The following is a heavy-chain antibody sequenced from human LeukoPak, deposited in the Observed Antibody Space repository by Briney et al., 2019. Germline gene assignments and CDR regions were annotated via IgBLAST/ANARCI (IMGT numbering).Heavy chain of an antibody. CDR2: INPNSGGT. CDR3: AVCYSTAYAFDI. J-gene: IGHJ3*02. Sequence: ASVKVSCKASGYTFTGYYMHWVRQAPGQGLEWMGWINPNSGGTNYAQKFQGRVTMTRDTSISTAYMELSRLRSDDTAVYYCAVCYSTAYAFDIWGQGTMVTVSS. CDR1: GYTFTGYY. D-gene: IGHD4-11*01. V-gene: IGHV1-2*02.